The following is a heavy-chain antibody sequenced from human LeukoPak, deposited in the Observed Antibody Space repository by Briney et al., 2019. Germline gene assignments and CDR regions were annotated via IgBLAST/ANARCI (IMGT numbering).Heavy chain of an antibody. CDR3: ARGRIKYCSGGSCYSGSGWFDP. D-gene: IGHD2-15*01. CDR2: INHSGST. CDR1: GGSFSGYY. V-gene: IGHV4-34*01. J-gene: IGHJ5*02. Sequence: SETLYLTCAVYGGSFSGYYWSWIRQPPGKGLEWIGEINHSGSTNYNPSLKSRVTISVDTSKNQFSLKLSSVTAADTAVYYCARGRIKYCSGGSCYSGSGWFDPWGQGTLVTVSS.